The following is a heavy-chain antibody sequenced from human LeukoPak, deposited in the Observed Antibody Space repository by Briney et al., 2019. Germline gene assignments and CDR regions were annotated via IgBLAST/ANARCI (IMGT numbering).Heavy chain of an antibody. Sequence: PGGSLRLSCAASGFIFSSYNMNWVRQAPGQGLEWVSYISTSSVIYYADSVKGRFTISRDDAKNSLYLQMNSLRDEDTAVYYCARVQGVHYDIDVWGQGTTVTVSS. CDR2: ISTSSVI. V-gene: IGHV3-48*02. CDR3: ARVQGVHYDIDV. J-gene: IGHJ6*02. CDR1: GFIFSSYN. D-gene: IGHD3-10*01.